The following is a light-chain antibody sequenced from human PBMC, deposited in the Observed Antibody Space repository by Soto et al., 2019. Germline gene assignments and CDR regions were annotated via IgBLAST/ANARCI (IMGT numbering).Light chain of an antibody. J-gene: IGLJ2*01. CDR2: EVT. CDR3: SSYHSTILVI. Sequence: QSALTQPASVSGSPGQSITISCTGTSSDVGGYNYVSWYQQHPGKAPKLMIYEVTYRPSGVSSRFSGSRSGNTASLTISGLQHEDEADNYCSSYHSTILVIFGGGTKLTVL. V-gene: IGLV2-14*01. CDR1: SSDVGGYNY.